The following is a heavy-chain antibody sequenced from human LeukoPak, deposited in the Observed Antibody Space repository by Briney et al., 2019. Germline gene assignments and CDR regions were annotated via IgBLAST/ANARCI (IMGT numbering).Heavy chain of an antibody. D-gene: IGHD3-22*01. CDR1: GYTFTGYY. CDR3: ARDFLAYYYDSSGYFGN. J-gene: IGHJ4*02. Sequence: ASVKVSCKASGYTFTGYYMHWVRQAPGQGLEWMGWINPNSGGTNYAQKFQGRVTMTRDTSISTAYMELSRLRSDDTAVYYCARDFLAYYYDSSGYFGNWGQGALVTVSS. V-gene: IGHV1-2*02. CDR2: INPNSGGT.